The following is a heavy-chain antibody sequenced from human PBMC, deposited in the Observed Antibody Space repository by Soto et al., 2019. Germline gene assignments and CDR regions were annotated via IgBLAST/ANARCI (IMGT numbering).Heavy chain of an antibody. CDR1: GYSFTTYD. CDR3: ARDSPGGGSCPCWFDP. Sequence: ASVKVSCTASGYSFTTYDINWVRQATGQGLEWMGWINPNNGNTGYAQKFQGRVTLTRTTSISTAYMELSSLRSDDTAVYYCARDSPGGGSCPCWFDPWGQGTLVTVSS. CDR2: INPNNGNT. V-gene: IGHV1-8*01. D-gene: IGHD2-15*01. J-gene: IGHJ5*02.